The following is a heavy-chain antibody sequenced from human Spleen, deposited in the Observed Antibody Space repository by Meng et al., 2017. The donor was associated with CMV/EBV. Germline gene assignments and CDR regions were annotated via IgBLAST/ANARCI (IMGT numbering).Heavy chain of an antibody. CDR3: ARVGWNAFDI. D-gene: IGHD3-3*01. CDR2: VYDTGST. V-gene: IGHV4-59*01. CDR1: SDSMSEYH. J-gene: IGHJ3*02. Sequence: GSLRLSCSVSSDSMSEYHWSWIRQAPGGGLEWIGHVYDTGSTHYNPSLTGRVTISVDPSERQVSLRLNSVTPADTAVYYCARVGWNAFDIWGQGTMVTVSS.